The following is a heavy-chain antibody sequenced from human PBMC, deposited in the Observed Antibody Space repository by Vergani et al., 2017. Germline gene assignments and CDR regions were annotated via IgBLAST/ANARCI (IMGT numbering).Heavy chain of an antibody. J-gene: IGHJ6*02. D-gene: IGHD3-22*01. CDR3: TRDRSGGDYYYYYGMDV. Sequence: EVQLVQSGAEVKKPGESLKISCTGSGYSFTSYWIGWVRQMPGKGLEWMGIIYPGDSDTRYSPSFQGQVTISADKSISTAYLQWSSLKASDTAMYYCTRDRSGGDYYYYYGMDVWGQGTTVTVSS. V-gene: IGHV5-51*01. CDR2: IYPGDSDT. CDR1: GYSFTSYW.